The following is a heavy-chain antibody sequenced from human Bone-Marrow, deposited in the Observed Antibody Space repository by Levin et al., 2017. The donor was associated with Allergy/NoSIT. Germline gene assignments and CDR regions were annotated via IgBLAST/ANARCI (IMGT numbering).Heavy chain of an antibody. J-gene: IGHJ6*02. CDR3: ARGATATTNYYYGLDV. V-gene: IGHV3-72*01. D-gene: IGHD4-11*01. CDR1: GFTFSDHY. Sequence: GGSLRLSCAASGFTFSDHYMDWVRQAPGKGLEWVGRTRNKAKSYTTEYATSVKGRFSISRDDSKNSLYLQMNSLKTEDTAVYYCARGATATTNYYYGLDVGGQGTTVTVSS. CDR2: TRNKAKSYTT.